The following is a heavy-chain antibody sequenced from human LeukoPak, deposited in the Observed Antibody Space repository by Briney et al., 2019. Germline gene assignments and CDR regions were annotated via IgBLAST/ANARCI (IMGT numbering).Heavy chain of an antibody. Sequence: GGSLRLSCAASGFTFSSYSMNWVRQAPGKGLEWVSSISSSSSYIYYADSVKGRFTTSRDNAKNSLYLQMNSLRAEDTAVYYCARYGSGSYQRSIDYWGQGTLVTVSS. CDR3: ARYGSGSYQRSIDY. D-gene: IGHD3-10*01. V-gene: IGHV3-21*01. CDR1: GFTFSSYS. CDR2: ISSSSSYI. J-gene: IGHJ4*02.